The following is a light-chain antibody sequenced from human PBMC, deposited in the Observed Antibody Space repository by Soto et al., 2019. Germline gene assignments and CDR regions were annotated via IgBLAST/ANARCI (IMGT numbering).Light chain of an antibody. CDR3: SSFTRDITLI. J-gene: IGLJ2*01. V-gene: IGLV2-14*01. Sequence: QSALTQPASVSGSPGQSITISCTGTSGDIGRYKYVSWYQQHPGKAPKLIIYEVINRPSGVSNRFSGSKTGNTASLTISGLQAEDEADYYCSSFTRDITLIFGGGTQLTVL. CDR1: SGDIGRYKY. CDR2: EVI.